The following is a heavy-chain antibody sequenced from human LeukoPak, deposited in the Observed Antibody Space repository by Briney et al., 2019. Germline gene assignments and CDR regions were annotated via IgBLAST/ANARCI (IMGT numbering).Heavy chain of an antibody. D-gene: IGHD3-3*01. CDR2: IKSKTDGGTT. J-gene: IGHJ4*02. V-gene: IGHV3-15*01. CDR1: GFTFSNAW. Sequence: GGSLRLSCTASGFTFSNAWMSWVRQAPGKGLEWVGRIKSKTDGGTTDYAAPVKGRFTISRDDPKNTLYLQMNSLKTEDTAVYYCSTVYYDFWSGYHPGYWGQGTLVTVSS. CDR3: STVYYDFWSGYHPGY.